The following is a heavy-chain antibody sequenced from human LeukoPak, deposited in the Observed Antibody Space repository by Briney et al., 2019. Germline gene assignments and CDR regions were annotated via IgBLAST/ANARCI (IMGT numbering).Heavy chain of an antibody. CDR3: ARVAYRPNYYYYMDV. Sequence: GGSLRLSCAASGFTFSSYEMNWVRQAPGKGLEWVSYISSSGSTIYYADSVKGRFTISRDNAKNSLYLQMNSLRAEDTALYYCARVAYRPNYYYYMDVWGKGTTVTVSS. CDR1: GFTFSSYE. V-gene: IGHV3-48*03. CDR2: ISSSGSTI. D-gene: IGHD4-11*01. J-gene: IGHJ6*03.